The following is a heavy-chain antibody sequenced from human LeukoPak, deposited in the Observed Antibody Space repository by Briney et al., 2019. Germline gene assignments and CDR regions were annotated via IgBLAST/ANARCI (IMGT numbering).Heavy chain of an antibody. Sequence: PSETLSLTCAVYGGSFSGYYWSWIRQPPGKGLEWIGEINHSGSTNYNPSLKSRVTISVDTSKNQFSLKLRSVTAADTAVYYCARGGKYDYIWGSYRPRDWYFDLWGRGTLVTVSS. J-gene: IGHJ2*01. V-gene: IGHV4-34*01. CDR3: ARGGKYDYIWGSYRPRDWYFDL. CDR1: GGSFSGYY. D-gene: IGHD3-16*02. CDR2: INHSGST.